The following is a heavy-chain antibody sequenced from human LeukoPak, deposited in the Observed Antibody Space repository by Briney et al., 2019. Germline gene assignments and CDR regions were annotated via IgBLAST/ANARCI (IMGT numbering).Heavy chain of an antibody. V-gene: IGHV3-74*03. CDR1: GFTFSSYW. D-gene: IGHD3-9*01. CDR2: IRPEGTTT. Sequence: GGSLRLSCAASGFTFSSYWINWVRQAPGKGLVWVARIRPEGTTTAYAHTVKGRFTISRDNSKNTLFLQMSSLTAEDTAVYYCARDLDWILLDYWGQGTLVTVSS. CDR3: ARDLDWILLDY. J-gene: IGHJ4*02.